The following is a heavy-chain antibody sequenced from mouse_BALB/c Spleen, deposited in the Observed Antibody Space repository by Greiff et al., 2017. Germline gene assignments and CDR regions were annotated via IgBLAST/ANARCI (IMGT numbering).Heavy chain of an antibody. CDR2: IYPGDGDT. Sequence: VQLQESGAELARPGASVKLSCKASGYTFTSYWMQWVKQRPGQGLEWIGAIYPGDGDTRYTQKFKGKATLTADKSSSTAYMQLSSLASEDSAVYYCARGGYRYDEDYWGQGTTLTVSS. CDR1: GYTFTSYW. J-gene: IGHJ2*01. V-gene: IGHV1-87*01. D-gene: IGHD2-14*01. CDR3: ARGGYRYDEDY.